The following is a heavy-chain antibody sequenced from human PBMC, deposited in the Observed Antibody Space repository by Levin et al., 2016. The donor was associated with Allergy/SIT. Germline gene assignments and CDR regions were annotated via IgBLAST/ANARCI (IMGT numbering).Heavy chain of an antibody. D-gene: IGHD5-24*01. CDR2: ISGSGGHM. CDR1: GFTFKDHT. Sequence: GGSLRLSCAASGFTFKDHTLNWVRQAPGKGLEWVSSISGSGGHMYYADSVKGRFTISRDNVKNFLYVEMNGLRVEDSAVYYCVRVGPYKSSPQYAMDVWGQGTTLTVSS. V-gene: IGHV3-21*06. CDR3: VRVGPYKSSPQYAMDV. J-gene: IGHJ6*02.